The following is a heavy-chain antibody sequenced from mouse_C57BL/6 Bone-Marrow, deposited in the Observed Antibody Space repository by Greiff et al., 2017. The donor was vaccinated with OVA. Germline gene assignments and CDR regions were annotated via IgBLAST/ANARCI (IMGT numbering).Heavy chain of an antibody. CDR2: IRSKSNNYAT. CDR1: GFSFNTYA. V-gene: IGHV10-1*01. D-gene: IGHD2-5*01. J-gene: IGHJ4*01. CDR3: VRPLYYSNYYYAMDY. Sequence: DVKLVESGGGLVQPKGSLKLSCAASGFSFNTYAMNWVRQAPGKGLEWVARIRSKSNNYATYYADSVKDRFTISRDDSESMLYLQMNNLKTEDTAMYYCVRPLYYSNYYYAMDYWGQGTSVTVSS.